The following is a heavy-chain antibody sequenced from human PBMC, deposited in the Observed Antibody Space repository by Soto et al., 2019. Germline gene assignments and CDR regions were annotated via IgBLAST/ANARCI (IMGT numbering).Heavy chain of an antibody. D-gene: IGHD4-17*01. Sequence: GGSLRLSCAVSGFTFSDSYMGWVRQAPGQGLEWVSYIITTGDTVYYADSVKGRFTISRDNAKNSLYLQMNSLRAEDTAVYYCARDHDYGVQGVFDYWGQGTLVTVSS. CDR1: GFTFSDSY. CDR3: ARDHDYGVQGVFDY. J-gene: IGHJ4*02. V-gene: IGHV3-11*01. CDR2: IITTGDTV.